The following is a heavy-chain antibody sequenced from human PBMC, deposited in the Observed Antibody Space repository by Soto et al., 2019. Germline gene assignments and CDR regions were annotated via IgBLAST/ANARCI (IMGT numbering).Heavy chain of an antibody. J-gene: IGHJ4*02. V-gene: IGHV3-33*01. Sequence: GGSLRLSCAASGFTFSGFGMHWVRQAPGKGLECVAIIWYDGSDKYYADSVKGRFTISRDNSKNTLYLQMNSLRAEDTAVYHCAFGNLSYYFDFWGQGTPVTVSS. CDR2: IWYDGSDK. CDR3: AFGNLSYYFDF. CDR1: GFTFSGFG. D-gene: IGHD3-16*01.